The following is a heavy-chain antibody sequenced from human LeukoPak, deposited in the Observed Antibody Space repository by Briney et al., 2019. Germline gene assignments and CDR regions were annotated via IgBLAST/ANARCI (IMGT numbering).Heavy chain of an antibody. CDR1: GYTFISYG. V-gene: IGHV1-18*01. CDR2: ISAYNGNT. D-gene: IGHD6-19*01. Sequence: ASVKVSCKASGYTFISYGINWVRQAPGQGLEWMGWISAYNGNTNYAQKVQGRVTMTTDTSTRTAYMELRSLRSDDTAVYYCARVSGSAAVAGTGWFDSWGQGTLVTVSS. J-gene: IGHJ5*01. CDR3: ARVSGSAAVAGTGWFDS.